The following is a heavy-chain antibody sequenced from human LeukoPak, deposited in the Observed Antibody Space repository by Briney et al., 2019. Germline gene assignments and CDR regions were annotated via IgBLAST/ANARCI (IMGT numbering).Heavy chain of an antibody. V-gene: IGHV3-30*02. CDR1: GFTFSSYG. J-gene: IGHJ3*02. Sequence: GGSLRLSCAASGFTFSSYGMHWVRQAPGKGLEWVAFIRYDGSNKYYADSVKGRFTISRDNSKNTLYLQMNSLRAEDTAVYYCAKGFHGAVARADAFDIWGQGTMVTVSS. CDR3: AKGFHGAVARADAFDI. D-gene: IGHD6-19*01. CDR2: IRYDGSNK.